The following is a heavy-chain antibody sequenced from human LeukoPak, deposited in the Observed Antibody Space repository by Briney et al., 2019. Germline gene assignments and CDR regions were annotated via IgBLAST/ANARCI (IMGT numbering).Heavy chain of an antibody. Sequence: ASVKVSCKASGYTFTSYDINWVRQATGQGLEWMGWMNPNSGNTGYAQKFQGRVTITRNTSISTAYMELSSLRSEDTAVYYCARLSYYDFWSGYRSHYYYYMDVWGKGTTVTVSS. D-gene: IGHD3-3*01. J-gene: IGHJ6*03. CDR3: ARLSYYDFWSGYRSHYYYYMDV. CDR2: MNPNSGNT. V-gene: IGHV1-8*03. CDR1: GYTFTSYD.